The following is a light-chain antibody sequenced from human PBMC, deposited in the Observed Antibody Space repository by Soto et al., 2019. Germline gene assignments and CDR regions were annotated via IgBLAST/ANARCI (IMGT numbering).Light chain of an antibody. V-gene: IGLV2-23*01. J-gene: IGLJ2*01. CDR2: EGG. Sequence: QSVLTQPASVSGSPGQSITISCTGTSSDVGNYNLVSWYQQYPGKAPKLMIYEGGKRPSGVSNRFSGSKSGNTASLTISGLQAVDEADYYCCSFALRSTLIFGGGTQLTVL. CDR1: SSDVGNYNL. CDR3: CSFALRSTLI.